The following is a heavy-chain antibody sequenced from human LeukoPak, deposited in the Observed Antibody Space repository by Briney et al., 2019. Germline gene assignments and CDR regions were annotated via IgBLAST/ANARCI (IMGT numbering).Heavy chain of an antibody. CDR3: AREHADILTGYYNYNWFDP. V-gene: IGHV4-4*07. Sequence: SETLSLTCTVSGGSISSYYWSWIRQPAGKGLEWIGRIYTSGSTNYNPSLKSRVTISVDTSKNQFSLKLSSVTAADTAVYYCAREHADILTGYYNYNWFDPWGQGTLVTVSS. J-gene: IGHJ5*02. CDR1: GGSISSYY. D-gene: IGHD3-9*01. CDR2: IYTSGST.